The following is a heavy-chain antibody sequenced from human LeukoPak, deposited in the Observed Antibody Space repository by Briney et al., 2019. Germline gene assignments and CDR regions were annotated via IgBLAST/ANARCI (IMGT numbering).Heavy chain of an antibody. CDR1: GFTFSNAW. CDR3: TTGVGSYYAPSFDY. CDR2: IKSKTDGGTT. V-gene: IGHV3-15*01. Sequence: GGSLRLSCAASGFTFSNAWMSWVRQAPGKGLEWVGRIKSKTDGGTTDYAAPVKGRFTISRDDSKNTLYLQMNSLKTEDTAVYYCTTGVGSYYAPSFDYWGRGTLVTVSS. D-gene: IGHD1-26*01. J-gene: IGHJ4*02.